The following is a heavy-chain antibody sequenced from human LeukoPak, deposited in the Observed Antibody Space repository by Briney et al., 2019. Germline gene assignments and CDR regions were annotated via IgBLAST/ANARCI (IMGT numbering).Heavy chain of an antibody. V-gene: IGHV3-23*01. Sequence: GGSLRLSCAASGFTFSRYVMSWVRQAPGKGPEWVSAISESGSRTYHGDSVKGRFTISRDNAKNSVNLQMNSLRAEDTALYYCARDGIDYWGQGTLVTVSS. J-gene: IGHJ4*02. D-gene: IGHD1-26*01. CDR3: ARDGIDY. CDR2: ISESGSRT. CDR1: GFTFSRYV.